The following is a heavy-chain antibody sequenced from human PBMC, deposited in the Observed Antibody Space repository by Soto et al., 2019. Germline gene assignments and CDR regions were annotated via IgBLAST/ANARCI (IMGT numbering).Heavy chain of an antibody. D-gene: IGHD3-10*01. J-gene: IGHJ5*02. CDR1: GFTFSSYA. CDR2: ISGSGGST. Sequence: GGSLRLSCAASGFTFSSYAMSWVRQAPGKGLEWVSAISGSGGSTYYADSVKGRFTISRDNSKNTLYLQMNSLRAEDTAVYYCAKDPPRRDFLWFGELFPWGQGTLVTVSS. CDR3: AKDPPRRDFLWFGELFP. V-gene: IGHV3-23*01.